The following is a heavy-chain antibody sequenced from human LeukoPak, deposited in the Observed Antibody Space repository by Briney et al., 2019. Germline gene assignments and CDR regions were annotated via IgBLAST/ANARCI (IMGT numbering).Heavy chain of an antibody. V-gene: IGHV1-58*01. J-gene: IGHJ6*02. CDR1: GFTFTTSA. D-gene: IGHD4-17*01. CDR3: AADYGDYYGMDG. Sequence: SVKVSCKASGFTFTTSAVQWVRHARGQRLEWIGWIVVGSGNTNYAQKFQERVTISRDMSTRTAYMELSSLRSEDTAVYYCAADYGDYYGMDGWGQGTTVTVSS. CDR2: IVVGSGNT.